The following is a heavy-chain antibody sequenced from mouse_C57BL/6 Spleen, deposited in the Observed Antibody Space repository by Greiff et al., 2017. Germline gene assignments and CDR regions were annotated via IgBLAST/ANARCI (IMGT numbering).Heavy chain of an antibody. CDR2: IYPSNGGT. CDR1: GYTFTSYW. Sequence: QVQLQQPGTELVKPGASVKLSCKASGYTFTSYWMHWVKQRPGQGLEWIGNIYPSNGGTNYNEKFKSKATLTVDKSSSTASMQLSSLTSEDSAVYYCARGSLLIRYMDYWGQGTSVTVSS. V-gene: IGHV1-53*01. J-gene: IGHJ4*01. D-gene: IGHD1-1*01. CDR3: ARGSLLIRYMDY.